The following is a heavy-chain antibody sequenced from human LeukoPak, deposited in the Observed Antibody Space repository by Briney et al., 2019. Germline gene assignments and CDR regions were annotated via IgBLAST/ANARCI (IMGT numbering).Heavy chain of an antibody. Sequence: PGRSLRLSCAASGFTFSSYGMHWVRQAPGKGLEWVAVIWYDGSNKYYADSVKGRFTISRDDSKNTLYLQMNSLRAEDTAVYYCARDPSIVVATANLDGSAFDIWGQGTMVTVSS. J-gene: IGHJ3*02. CDR3: ARDPSIVVATANLDGSAFDI. D-gene: IGHD2-21*02. CDR1: GFTFSSYG. CDR2: IWYDGSNK. V-gene: IGHV3-33*01.